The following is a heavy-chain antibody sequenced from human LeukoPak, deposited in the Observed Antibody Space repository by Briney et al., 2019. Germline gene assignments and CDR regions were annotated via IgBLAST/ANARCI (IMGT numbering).Heavy chain of an antibody. D-gene: IGHD3-10*01. Sequence: KPSETLSLTCTVSGGSISSYYWSWIRQPPGKGLEWIGYIYYSGSTNYNPSLKSRVTISVDTSKNQFSLKLSSVTAADTAVYYCARADIRGVIFYFDYWGQGTLVTVSS. CDR2: IYYSGST. J-gene: IGHJ4*02. CDR1: GGSISSYY. V-gene: IGHV4-59*01. CDR3: ARADIRGVIFYFDY.